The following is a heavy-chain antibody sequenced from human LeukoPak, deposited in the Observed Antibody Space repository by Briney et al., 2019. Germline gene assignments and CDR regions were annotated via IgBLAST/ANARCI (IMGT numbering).Heavy chain of an antibody. J-gene: IGHJ6*02. CDR3: ARESGYDRHSYYYYGMDV. Sequence: GGSLRLSCAASGFTYSSYSMNWVRQAPGKGLEWVSSISSRSSYIYYADSVKGRFTISRDNAKNSLYLQMNSLRAEDTAVYYCARESGYDRHSYYYYGMDVWGQGTTVTVSS. D-gene: IGHD5-12*01. V-gene: IGHV3-21*01. CDR1: GFTYSSYS. CDR2: ISSRSSYI.